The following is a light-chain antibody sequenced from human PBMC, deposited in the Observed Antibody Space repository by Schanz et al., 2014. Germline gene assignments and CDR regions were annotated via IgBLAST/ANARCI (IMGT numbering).Light chain of an antibody. Sequence: EIVLTQSPATLSVSPGERATLSCRASRKISTNLAWYQQKPGQAPRLLIYGASTRATGIPDRFSGSGSGTDFTLTITSLQAEDVAVYYCQQYYGLPLTFGGGTKVEIK. CDR1: RKISTN. J-gene: IGKJ4*01. CDR3: QQYYGLPLT. CDR2: GAS. V-gene: IGKV3D-15*01.